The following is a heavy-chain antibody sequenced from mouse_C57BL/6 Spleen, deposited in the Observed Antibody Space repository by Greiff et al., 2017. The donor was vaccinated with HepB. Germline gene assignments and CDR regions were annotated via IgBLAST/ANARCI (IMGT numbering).Heavy chain of an antibody. Sequence: QVHVKQPGAELVRPGSSVKLSCKASGYTFTSYWMDWVKQRPGQGLEWIGNIYPSDSETHYNQKFKDKATLTVDKSSSTAYMQLSSLTSEDSAVYYCARRAQAYFDYWGQGTTLTVSS. CDR2: IYPSDSET. CDR1: GYTFTSYW. CDR3: ARRAQAYFDY. J-gene: IGHJ2*01. D-gene: IGHD3-2*02. V-gene: IGHV1-61*01.